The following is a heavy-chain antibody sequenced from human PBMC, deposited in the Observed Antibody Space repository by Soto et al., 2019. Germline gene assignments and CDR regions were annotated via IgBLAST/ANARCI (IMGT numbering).Heavy chain of an antibody. V-gene: IGHV1-69*02. Sequence: QVQQVRSGAEVKKPGSSVKVPCKASGGTFSSYTISWVRQAPGQGLEWMARIIPIMNITNCAQKLQDRVTFTADTYTNTAYMELSSLTSEDTAVYYCSSQSMRPRPLPGYDFDYWGQGGLVTVSS. CDR3: SSQSMRPRPLPGYDFDY. CDR2: IIPIMNIT. CDR1: GGTFSSYT. J-gene: IGHJ4*02. D-gene: IGHD6-6*01.